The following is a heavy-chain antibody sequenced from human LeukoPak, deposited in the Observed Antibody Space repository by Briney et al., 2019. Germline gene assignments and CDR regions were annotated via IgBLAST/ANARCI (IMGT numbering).Heavy chain of an antibody. V-gene: IGHV3-21*01. J-gene: IGHJ6*02. D-gene: IGHD2-2*01. CDR3: AKGYCSSTSCYGYYYYGMDV. CDR2: ISSSSNYI. Sequence: GGSLRLSCAASDFTFSRYDMNWVRQAPGKGLEWVSSISSSSNYIYYADSVKGRFTISRDNAKNSLYLQMNSLRAEDTAVYYCAKGYCSSTSCYGYYYYGMDVWGQGTTVTVSS. CDR1: DFTFSRYD.